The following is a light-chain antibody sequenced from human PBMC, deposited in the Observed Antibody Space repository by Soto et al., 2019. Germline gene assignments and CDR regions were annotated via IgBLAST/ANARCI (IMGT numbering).Light chain of an antibody. J-gene: IGLJ1*01. CDR3: KSYAGSNTYV. CDR2: EVV. Sequence: QSVLTQPPSVSGAPGQRVTISCTGSNSNIGAGYDVHWYQHHPGKAPRLIIYEVVQRPSGVPDRFSGSKSGNTASLTVSGLQAADEADYFCKSYAGSNTYVFGSGTKVTV. V-gene: IGLV1-40*01. CDR1: NSNIGAGYD.